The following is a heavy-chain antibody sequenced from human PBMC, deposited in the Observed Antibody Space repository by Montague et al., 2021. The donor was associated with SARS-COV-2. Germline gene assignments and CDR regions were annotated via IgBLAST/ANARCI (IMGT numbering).Heavy chain of an antibody. CDR2: TKYTSTRYE. D-gene: IGHD2-8*02. CDR3: ARDLYWAFDA. V-gene: IGHV6-1*01. CDR1: GDSVSSNIAA. Sequence: CAISGDSVSSNIAAWNWIRQSPSRGLEWLGRTKYTSTRYETYAVSVQSRITITADTSKNQFSLHLNSVTPEDTAGYYCARDLYWAFDAWGLGTTVTVSA. J-gene: IGHJ3*01.